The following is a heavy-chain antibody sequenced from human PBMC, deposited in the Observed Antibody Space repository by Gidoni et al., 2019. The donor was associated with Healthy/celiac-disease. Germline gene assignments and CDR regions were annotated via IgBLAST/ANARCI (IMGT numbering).Heavy chain of an antibody. Sequence: QVQLVESGGGVVQPGRSLRLSCAASGFTFSSDGMHWVRQAPGKGLEWVAVISYDGSNKYYTDSVKGRFTISRDNSKNTLYLQMNSLRAEDTAVYYCAKSWGRPYTAPTPGVDYWGQGTLVTVSS. CDR1: GFTFSSDG. D-gene: IGHD5-18*01. J-gene: IGHJ4*02. CDR2: ISYDGSNK. CDR3: AKSWGRPYTAPTPGVDY. V-gene: IGHV3-30*18.